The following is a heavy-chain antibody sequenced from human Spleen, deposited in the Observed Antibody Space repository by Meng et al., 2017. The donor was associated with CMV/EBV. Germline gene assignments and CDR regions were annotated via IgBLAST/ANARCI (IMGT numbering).Heavy chain of an antibody. CDR2: IIPIFGTA. CDR1: GTDGSCG. Sequence: GTDGSCGISWARQAPGQGLEWMGGIIPIFGTAKYAQKFQGRVTITMDELTSTAYMELSSLRSEDTAIYYCGRGGYCTRTRCFGVDPWGQGTLVTVSS. D-gene: IGHD2-2*01. CDR3: GRGGYCTRTRCFGVDP. V-gene: IGHV1-69*05. J-gene: IGHJ5*02.